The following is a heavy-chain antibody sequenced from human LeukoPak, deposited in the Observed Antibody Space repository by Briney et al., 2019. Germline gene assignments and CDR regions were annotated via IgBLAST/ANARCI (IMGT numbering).Heavy chain of an antibody. Sequence: PVASVKVSCKAAGYTFTSYGNSWVRQAPGQGLEWMGWISAYNGNTNYAQKLQGRVTMTTDTSTSTAYMELRSLRSDDTAVYYCARDIRGYSGYQSYYFDYWGQGTLVTVSS. J-gene: IGHJ4*02. V-gene: IGHV1-18*01. D-gene: IGHD5-12*01. CDR2: ISAYNGNT. CDR1: GYTFTSYG. CDR3: ARDIRGYSGYQSYYFDY.